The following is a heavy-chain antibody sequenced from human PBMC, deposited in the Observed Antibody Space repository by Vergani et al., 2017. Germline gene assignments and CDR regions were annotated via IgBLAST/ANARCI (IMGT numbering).Heavy chain of an antibody. CDR1: GYSFTSYW. V-gene: IGHV5-51*03. CDR2: IYPGDSDT. CDR3: AREGTYYGSGLLPIGYYYYYVDV. J-gene: IGHJ6*03. Sequence: EVQLVQSGAEVKKPGESLKISCKGSGYSFTSYWIGWVRQMPGKGLEWMGIIYPGDSDTRYSPSFQGQVTISADKSISTAYLQWSSLKASDTAMYYCAREGTYYGSGLLPIGYYYYYVDVWGKGTTVTVSS. D-gene: IGHD3-10*01.